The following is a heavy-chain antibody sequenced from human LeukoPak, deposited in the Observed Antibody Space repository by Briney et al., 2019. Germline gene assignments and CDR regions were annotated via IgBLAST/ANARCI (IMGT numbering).Heavy chain of an antibody. V-gene: IGHV3-48*03. CDR2: ISSSGSTI. J-gene: IGHJ4*02. CDR3: ARWRGYGSGNFDY. Sequence: GGSLRLSCAASGFTFSSYEMNWVRQAPGKGLEWVSYISSSGSTIYYADSVKGRFTISRDNAKNSLYLQMNSLRAEDTAVYYCARWRGYGSGNFDYWGRGTLVTVSS. D-gene: IGHD3-10*01. CDR1: GFTFSSYE.